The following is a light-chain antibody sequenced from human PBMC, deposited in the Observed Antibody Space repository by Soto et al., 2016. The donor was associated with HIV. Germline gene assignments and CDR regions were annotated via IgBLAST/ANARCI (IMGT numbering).Light chain of an antibody. Sequence: SYVVTQPPSVSVAPGQTARITCGGINIGSKSVHWYQQKPGQAPVLVISDDRDRPSGIPERFSGSNSGSTATLTINRVEAEDEADFYCQVWDSHNDPWVFGGGTRLDRP. V-gene: IGLV3-21*02. CDR2: DDR. J-gene: IGLJ3*02. CDR3: QVWDSHNDPWV. CDR1: NIGSKS.